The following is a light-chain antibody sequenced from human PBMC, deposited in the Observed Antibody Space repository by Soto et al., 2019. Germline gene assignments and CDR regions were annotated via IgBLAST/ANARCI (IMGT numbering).Light chain of an antibody. V-gene: IGKV3-11*01. CDR3: QQRKDWPPIP. J-gene: IGKJ5*01. CDR1: QSVDKF. Sequence: ELTQSPATLSLSPGETATLSCRASQSVDKFLAWYQQRPGQPPRLLIFDSSNRATGVPVRFSGSGSGTVFTLTIGSLEPEESAVYYCQQRKDWPPIPFGQGTRLEI. CDR2: DSS.